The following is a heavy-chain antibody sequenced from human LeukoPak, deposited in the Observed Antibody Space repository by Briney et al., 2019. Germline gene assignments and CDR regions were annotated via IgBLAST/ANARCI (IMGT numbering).Heavy chain of an antibody. CDR2: IYSIGGP. V-gene: IGHV4-4*09. D-gene: IGHD3-16*01. J-gene: IGHJ3*02. CDR3: ARRFRTGGNLHHDAYDI. Sequence: PSETLSLTCTVSDDSISGYYWGWIRQPPGKGLEWIGHIYSIGGPTCSPSLQSRASISVDTSKNQFSLQLSSVTAADTAVYYCARRFRTGGNLHHDAYDIWGRGTVVAVFS. CDR1: DDSISGYY.